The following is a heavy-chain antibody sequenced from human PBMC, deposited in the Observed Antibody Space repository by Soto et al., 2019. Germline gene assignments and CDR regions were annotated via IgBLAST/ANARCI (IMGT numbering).Heavy chain of an antibody. CDR2: VNGGGDIT. J-gene: IGHJ6*01. CDR1: EFTFSSYS. D-gene: IGHD3-3*01. CDR3: ARCHFGVTMYV. V-gene: IGHV3-23*01. Sequence: EVQLLESGGGLVQPGGSLRLSCAASEFTFSSYSMIWVRQAPGKGLEWVSGVNGGGDITYYAESVKGRFTISRDNSKNSLYLQMNSLRAEDSAVFDWARCHFGVTMYVWGQGITVTVSS.